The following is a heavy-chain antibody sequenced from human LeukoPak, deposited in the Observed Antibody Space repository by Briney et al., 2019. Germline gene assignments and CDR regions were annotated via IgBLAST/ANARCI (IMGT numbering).Heavy chain of an antibody. Sequence: PGRSLRLSCAASGFTFSSYGMHWVRQAPGKGLEWVAVISYDGSNKYYADSVKGRFTISRDNSKNTLYLQMNSLRAEDTAVYYCAKDGGRGIIVGATYFDYWGQGTLVTVSP. CDR3: AKDGGRGIIVGATYFDY. CDR2: ISYDGSNK. CDR1: GFTFSSYG. V-gene: IGHV3-30*18. D-gene: IGHD1-26*01. J-gene: IGHJ4*02.